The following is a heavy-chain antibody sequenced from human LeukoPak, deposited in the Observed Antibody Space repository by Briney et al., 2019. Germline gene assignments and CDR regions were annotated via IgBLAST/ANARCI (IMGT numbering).Heavy chain of an antibody. CDR3: ARDRDSSGGVFDY. J-gene: IGHJ4*02. Sequence: SVKVSCKASGGTFSSYAISWVRQAPGQGLEWRGRIIPIFGIANYAQKFQGRVTITADKSTSTAYMELSSLRSEDTAVYYCARDRDSSGGVFDYWGQGTLVTVSS. V-gene: IGHV1-69*04. CDR2: IIPIFGIA. D-gene: IGHD3-22*01. CDR1: GGTFSSYA.